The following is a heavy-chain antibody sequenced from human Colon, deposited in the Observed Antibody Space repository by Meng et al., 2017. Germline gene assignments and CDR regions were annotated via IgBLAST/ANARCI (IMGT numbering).Heavy chain of an antibody. CDR3: ARGGRYCWGI. Sequence: GESLKISCAPSGFTFSNDWMTWIRQAPGKGLEWVANMKYDGSEKYYVNSVKGRFTISRDNAKNSLYLQMNGLRIEDTAVYYCARGGRYCWGIWGQGTLVTVSS. J-gene: IGHJ4*02. CDR1: GFTFSNDW. CDR2: MKYDGSEK. V-gene: IGHV3-7*01. D-gene: IGHD2-21*01.